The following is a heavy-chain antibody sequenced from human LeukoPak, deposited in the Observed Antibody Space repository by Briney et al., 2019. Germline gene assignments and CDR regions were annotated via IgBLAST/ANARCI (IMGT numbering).Heavy chain of an antibody. V-gene: IGHV3-30-3*01. Sequence: QPGGSLRLSCAASGFTFSSYAMHWVRQAPGKGLEWVGVISYDGSNKYYADSVKGRFTISRDNSKNTLYLQMNSLRAEDTAVYYCARDGYCSGGSCYSLDPWGQGTLVTVSS. D-gene: IGHD2-15*01. CDR2: ISYDGSNK. CDR3: ARDGYCSGGSCYSLDP. CDR1: GFTFSSYA. J-gene: IGHJ5*02.